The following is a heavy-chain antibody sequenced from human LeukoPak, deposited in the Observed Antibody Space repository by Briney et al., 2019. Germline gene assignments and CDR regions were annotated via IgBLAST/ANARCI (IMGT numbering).Heavy chain of an antibody. CDR2: IDYNGVA. CDR1: GGSISGFY. J-gene: IGHJ4*02. Sequence: SETLSLTCTVSGGSISGFYWTWIRQPPGKGLEWLGYIDYNGVAIYNSSLKSRVTISVDTSKNQFSLKLSSVTAADTAVYYCARGLIWGDYFDYWGQGTLVTVSS. V-gene: IGHV4-59*01. D-gene: IGHD3-16*01. CDR3: ARGLIWGDYFDY.